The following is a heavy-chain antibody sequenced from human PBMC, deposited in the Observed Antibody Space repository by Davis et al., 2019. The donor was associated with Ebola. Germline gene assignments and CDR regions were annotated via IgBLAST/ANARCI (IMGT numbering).Heavy chain of an antibody. V-gene: IGHV4-34*01. D-gene: IGHD5-18*01. J-gene: IGHJ4*02. Sequence: SETLSLTCAVYGGSFSGYYWSWIRQPPGKGLEWIGEINHSGSTNYNPSLKSRVTISVDTSKNPFSLKLSSVTAADTAVYYCARERGYSYGRLYYFDYWGQGTLVTVSS. CDR3: ARERGYSYGRLYYFDY. CDR2: INHSGST. CDR1: GGSFSGYY.